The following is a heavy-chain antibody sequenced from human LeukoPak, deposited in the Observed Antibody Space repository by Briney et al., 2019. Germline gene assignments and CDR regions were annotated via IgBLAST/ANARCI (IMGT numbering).Heavy chain of an antibody. CDR1: GFTLSSYA. V-gene: IGHV3-23*01. J-gene: IGHJ4*02. CDR2: ISGSGDTT. Sequence: GRSLRLSCAASGFTLSSYAMSWVRQAPGKGLEWVSAISGSGDTTYYADSVKGRFTISRDSSRNTLYLHMNSLRAEDTAVYYCAKDRVIATGIGEFDYWGQGTLVTVSS. D-gene: IGHD6-13*01. CDR3: AKDRVIATGIGEFDY.